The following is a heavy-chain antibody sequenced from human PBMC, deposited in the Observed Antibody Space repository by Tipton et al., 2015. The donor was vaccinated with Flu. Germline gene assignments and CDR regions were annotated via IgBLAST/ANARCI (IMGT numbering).Heavy chain of an antibody. D-gene: IGHD6-19*01. CDR2: IDTSGST. V-gene: IGHV4-4*07. CDR1: GDSISSYY. Sequence: LSLTCTVSGDSISSYYWSWIRQPGGKGLEWIGRIDTSGSTNYSPSLKSRVTISRDTSKNQLSLHLTSVTAADTAVYYCARRSVAGPYNWFDPWGQGTQVTVSS. CDR3: ARRSVAGPYNWFDP. J-gene: IGHJ5*02.